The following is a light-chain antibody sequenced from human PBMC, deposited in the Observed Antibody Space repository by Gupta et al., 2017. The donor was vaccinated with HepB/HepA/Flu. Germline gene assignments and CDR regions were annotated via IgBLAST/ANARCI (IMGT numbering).Light chain of an antibody. J-gene: IGLJ2*01. V-gene: IGLV3-19*01. CDR3: SSRDSSDSVL. Sequence: SSELTQGPSVSVALGQTVRITCHGDSLRNYYATWYQQKPGQAPVIVIYGKNKRPSGIPDRFSGSRSGNTGSVTITGAQEAEEADYYCSSRDSSDSVLFGGGTTLTVL. CDR2: GKN. CDR1: SLRNYY.